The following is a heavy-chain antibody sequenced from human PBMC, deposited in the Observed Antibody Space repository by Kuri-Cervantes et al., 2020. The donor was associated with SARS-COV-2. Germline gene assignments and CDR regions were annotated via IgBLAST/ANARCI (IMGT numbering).Heavy chain of an antibody. Sequence: ASVKVSCKASGYTFTSYGISWVRQAPGQGLEWMGWISAYNGNTNYAQKLQGRVTITRDTSASTAYMELGSLRSEDTAVYYCARVGGNDSSGWYGGYYYYYGMDVWGQGTMVTVSS. D-gene: IGHD6-19*01. CDR1: GYTFTSYG. V-gene: IGHV1-18*01. J-gene: IGHJ6*02. CDR3: ARVGGNDSSGWYGGYYYYYGMDV. CDR2: ISAYNGNT.